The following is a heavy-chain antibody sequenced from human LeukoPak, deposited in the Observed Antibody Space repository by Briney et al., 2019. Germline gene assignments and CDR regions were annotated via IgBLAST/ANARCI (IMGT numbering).Heavy chain of an antibody. CDR1: GGTFSSYA. V-gene: IGHV1-69*13. D-gene: IGHD3-16*02. J-gene: IGHJ4*02. CDR3: ARAHYDYVWGSYHPQSRDDY. CDR2: IIPILGTA. Sequence: SVKVSCKASGGTFSSYAISWVRQAPGQGLEWMGGIIPILGTANYAQKFQGRVTITADESTSTGYMELSSLRSEDTAVYYCARAHYDYVWGSYHPQSRDDYWGQGTLVTVSS.